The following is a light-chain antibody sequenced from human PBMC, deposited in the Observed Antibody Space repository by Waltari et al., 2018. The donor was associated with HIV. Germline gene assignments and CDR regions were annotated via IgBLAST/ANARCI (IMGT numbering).Light chain of an antibody. Sequence: QSALTQPASVSGSPGQSITLSCTGTSSDIGIYNVVSCYQQHPNLAPKLWIYEGSKRPSGVSARFSASKSGNTASLTISGLQADDEADYYGCSYAASSTSPMVFGTGTKVTVL. CDR2: EGS. V-gene: IGLV2-23*01. CDR1: SSDIGIYNV. CDR3: CSYAASSTSPMV. J-gene: IGLJ1*01.